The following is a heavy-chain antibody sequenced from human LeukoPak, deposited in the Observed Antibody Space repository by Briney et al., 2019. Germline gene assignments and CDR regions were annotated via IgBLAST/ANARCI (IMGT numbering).Heavy chain of an antibody. Sequence: GGSLRLSCVASGLTFSSNWMHWVRQAPRKELVWVSSINSDGSNRRYADSVKGRFTISRDNAKNTLYLQMNSLRAEDTAVYYCARGWSLDSWGQGTLVTVSS. CDR2: INSDGSNR. CDR1: GLTFSSNW. V-gene: IGHV3-74*01. D-gene: IGHD2-8*01. J-gene: IGHJ4*02. CDR3: ARGWSLDS.